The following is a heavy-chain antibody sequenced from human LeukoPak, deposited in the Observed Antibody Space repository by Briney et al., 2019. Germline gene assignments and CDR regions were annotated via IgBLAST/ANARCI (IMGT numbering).Heavy chain of an antibody. D-gene: IGHD5-18*01. Sequence: GASVKVSCKASGYTFTGYYMHWVRQAPGQGLEWMGWINPNSGGTNYARKLQGRVTMTTDTSTSTAYMELRSLRSDDTAVYYCARGWAWIQLWWGYDAFDIWGQGTMVTVSS. CDR2: INPNSGGT. CDR1: GYTFTGYY. V-gene: IGHV1-2*02. J-gene: IGHJ3*02. CDR3: ARGWAWIQLWWGYDAFDI.